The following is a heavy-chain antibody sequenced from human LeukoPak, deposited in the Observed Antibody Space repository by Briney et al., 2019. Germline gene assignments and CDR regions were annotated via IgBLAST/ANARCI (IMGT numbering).Heavy chain of an antibody. Sequence: GGSLRLSCAVSGFTFSSEAMGWVRQLPGGGLEWVSTISPAGGTTYYAESMKGRFTISRDNSKSTLYLQMNSLRVEDTAVYYCTKVSRGYYFDYWGQGTLVTVSS. V-gene: IGHV3-23*01. CDR1: GFTFSSEA. CDR2: ISPAGGTT. J-gene: IGHJ4*02. CDR3: TKVSRGYYFDY.